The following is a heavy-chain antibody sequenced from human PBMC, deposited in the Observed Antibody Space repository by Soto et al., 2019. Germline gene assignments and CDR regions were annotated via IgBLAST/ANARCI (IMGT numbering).Heavy chain of an antibody. V-gene: IGHV3-21*04. Sequence: GGSLRLSCTASGFNFNYYSMNWIRQAPGKGLEWVSSISSSSGYIYYADSVKGRFTISRDNAQNSLYLQMNSLRAEDTALYYCAKDMRFRYGDYDPYYYYYGMDVWGQGTTVTVSS. D-gene: IGHD4-17*01. J-gene: IGHJ6*02. CDR1: GFNFNYYS. CDR3: AKDMRFRYGDYDPYYYYYGMDV. CDR2: ISSSSGYI.